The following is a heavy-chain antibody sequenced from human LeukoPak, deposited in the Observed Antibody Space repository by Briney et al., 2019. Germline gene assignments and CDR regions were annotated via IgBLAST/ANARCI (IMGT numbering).Heavy chain of an antibody. J-gene: IGHJ4*02. Sequence: GRSLRLSCAVSGFTFDDYAMHWVRQVPGKGLEWVSGISWNSETIGYADSVKGRFTISRDNAKNSLYLQMNSLRAEDTALYYCATNGGGDSGYGNFDYRGQGTLVTVSS. CDR2: ISWNSETI. CDR1: GFTFDDYA. CDR3: ATNGGGDSGYGNFDY. V-gene: IGHV3-9*01. D-gene: IGHD5-12*01.